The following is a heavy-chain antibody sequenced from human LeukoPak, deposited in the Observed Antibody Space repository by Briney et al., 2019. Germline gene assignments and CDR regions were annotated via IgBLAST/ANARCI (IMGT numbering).Heavy chain of an antibody. CDR3: AREQYGSSGFIDY. CDR1: GYTFTSYY. D-gene: IGHD6-19*01. V-gene: IGHV1-69*13. CDR2: IIPIFGTA. Sequence: ASVKVSCKASGYTFTSYYMHWVRQAPGQGLEWMGGIIPIFGTANYAQKFQGRVTITADESTSTAYMELSSLRSEDTAVYYCAREQYGSSGFIDYWGQGTLVTVSS. J-gene: IGHJ4*02.